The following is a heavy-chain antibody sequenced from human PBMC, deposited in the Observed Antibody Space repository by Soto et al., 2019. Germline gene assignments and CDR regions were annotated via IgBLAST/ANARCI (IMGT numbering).Heavy chain of an antibody. CDR1: GYSFTSYW. Sequence: PGESLKISCKGSGYSFTSYWIGWVRQMPGKGLEWMGIIYPGDSDTKYSPSFQGQVTISADKSISTAYLQWSSLKASDTAMYYCARVFTYSSSGYYYYDGMDVWGHGTTVTVSS. CDR2: IYPGDSDT. V-gene: IGHV5-51*01. CDR3: ARVFTYSSSGYYYYDGMDV. D-gene: IGHD6-6*01. J-gene: IGHJ6*02.